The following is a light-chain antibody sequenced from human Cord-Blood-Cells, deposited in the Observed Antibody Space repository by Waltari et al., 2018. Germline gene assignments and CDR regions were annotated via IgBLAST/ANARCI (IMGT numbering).Light chain of an antibody. CDR1: NIGSKS. CDR2: YDS. Sequence: SYVLTQPPSVSVAPGKTARITCGGNNIGSKSVHWDQHKPGQAPVLVIYYDSDRPSGVPERCSGSNSGNTATLTISRVEAGDEADYYCQVWDSSSDHYVFGTGTKVTVL. V-gene: IGLV3-21*04. CDR3: QVWDSSSDHYV. J-gene: IGLJ1*01.